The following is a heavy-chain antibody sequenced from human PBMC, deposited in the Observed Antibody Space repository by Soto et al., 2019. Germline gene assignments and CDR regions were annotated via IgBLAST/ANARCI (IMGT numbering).Heavy chain of an antibody. J-gene: IGHJ6*02. CDR2: IYHTGDT. CDR3: VRQGIGDLHGLVDV. CDR1: SGPSRSHN. V-gene: IGHV4-59*08. Sequence: QVQLQQSGPGLVKPSETLSLTCTVSSGPSRSHNWGWIRQPPGGGWGWMGYIYHTGDTSYNPSLSSRVTISADTSTNHISLTLRSVTAADTAVYYCVRQGIGDLHGLVDVWGQGTRVSVSS. D-gene: IGHD3-10*01.